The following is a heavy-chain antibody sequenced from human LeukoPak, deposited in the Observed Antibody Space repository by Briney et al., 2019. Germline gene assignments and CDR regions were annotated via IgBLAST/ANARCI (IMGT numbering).Heavy chain of an antibody. J-gene: IGHJ5*02. Sequence: ASVKVSCKASGYTFTGYYMHWVRQAPGQGLEWMGWINPNSGGTNYAQTFQGRVTMTRDTSISTAYMELSRLRSDDTAVYYCARLTGDRNWFDPWGQGTLVTVSS. D-gene: IGHD7-27*01. CDR2: INPNSGGT. CDR3: ARLTGDRNWFDP. CDR1: GYTFTGYY. V-gene: IGHV1-2*02.